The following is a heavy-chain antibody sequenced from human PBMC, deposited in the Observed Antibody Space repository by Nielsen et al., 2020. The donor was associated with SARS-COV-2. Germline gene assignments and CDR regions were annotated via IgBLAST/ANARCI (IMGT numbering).Heavy chain of an antibody. J-gene: IGHJ4*02. CDR3: AREGRRLPLDY. Sequence: GGSLRLSCAASGFMFSDYYVSWIRQAPGKGLEWISYISSTFYINYADSVRGRFTISRDNEKSTVYLQMNSLGVEDTAVYFCAREGRRLPLDYWGQGTLVTVSS. D-gene: IGHD3-16*01. CDR1: GFMFSDYY. V-gene: IGHV3-11*05. CDR2: ISSTFYI.